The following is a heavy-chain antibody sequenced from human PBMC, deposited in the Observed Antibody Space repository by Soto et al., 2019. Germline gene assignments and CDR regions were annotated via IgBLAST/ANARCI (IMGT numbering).Heavy chain of an antibody. Sequence: SETLSLTCAVYGGSFSGYYWSWIRQPPGKGLEWIGEINHSGSTNYNPSLKSRVTISVDTSKNQFSLKLSSVTAADTAVYYCARVSLDFWSGYHFDYWGQGTLVTAPQ. V-gene: IGHV4-34*01. CDR1: GGSFSGYY. CDR2: INHSGST. CDR3: ARVSLDFWSGYHFDY. D-gene: IGHD3-3*01. J-gene: IGHJ4*02.